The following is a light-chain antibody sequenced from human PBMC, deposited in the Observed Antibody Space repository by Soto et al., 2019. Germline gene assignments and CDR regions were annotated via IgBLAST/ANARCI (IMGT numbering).Light chain of an antibody. CDR3: QQRSNWIT. CDR1: QGISTY. J-gene: IGKJ5*01. Sequence: DIQMTQSPSSLSASLGDSVTIXXRASQGISTYLNWYQQKPGKAPKILIHGASSLHRGVPSRFSGSGSGTDFTLTISSLQSEDFAVYYCQQRSNWITSGQGTRLEI. CDR2: GAS. V-gene: IGKV1-39*01.